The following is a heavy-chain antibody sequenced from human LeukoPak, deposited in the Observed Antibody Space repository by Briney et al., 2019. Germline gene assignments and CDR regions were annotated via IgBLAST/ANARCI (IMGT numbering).Heavy chain of an antibody. CDR2: IIPILGIA. Sequence: ASVKVPCKASGGTFSSYAISWVRQAPGQGLEWMGRIIPILGIANYAQKFQGRVTITADKSTSTAYMELSSLRPEDTAVYYCARGADSGYDSYYAFDIWGQGTMVTVSS. V-gene: IGHV1-69*04. CDR3: ARGADSGYDSYYAFDI. J-gene: IGHJ3*02. D-gene: IGHD5-12*01. CDR1: GGTFSSYA.